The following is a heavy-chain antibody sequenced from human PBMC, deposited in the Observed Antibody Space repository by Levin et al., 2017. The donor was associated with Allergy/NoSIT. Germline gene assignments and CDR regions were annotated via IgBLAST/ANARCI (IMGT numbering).Heavy chain of an antibody. J-gene: IGHJ4*02. CDR2: ISYDGSNK. Sequence: GGSLRLSCAASGFTFSSYGMHWVRQAPGKGLEWVAVISYDGSNKYYAESVQGRFTISRDNSKNTLYLQMSSLRAEDTALYFCAKDWAERLSGYFDWLSPFDYWGQGTLVTVSS. CDR1: GFTFSSYG. V-gene: IGHV3-30*18. D-gene: IGHD3-9*01. CDR3: AKDWAERLSGYFDWLSPFDY.